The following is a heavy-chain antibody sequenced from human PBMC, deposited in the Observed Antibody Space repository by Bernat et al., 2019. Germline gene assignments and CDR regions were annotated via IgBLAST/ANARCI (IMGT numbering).Heavy chain of an antibody. D-gene: IGHD4-17*01. CDR3: ARDFATVTSGHYFDY. Sequence: RGGAGGGVGQRGGSRGRSGAASGFTFSSYGMHWVRQAPGKGREGVAVIWYDGSNKYYADSVKGRFTISRDNSKNTLYLQMNSLRAEDTAVYYCARDFATVTSGHYFDYWGQGTLVTVSS. CDR2: IWYDGSNK. V-gene: IGHV3-33*01. J-gene: IGHJ4*02. CDR1: GFTFSSYG.